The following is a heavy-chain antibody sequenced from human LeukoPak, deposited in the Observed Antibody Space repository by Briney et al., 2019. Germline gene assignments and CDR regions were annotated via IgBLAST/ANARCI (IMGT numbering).Heavy chain of an antibody. CDR2: IRYDGSNK. CDR1: GFTLSPYG. CDR3: ARGWRYFDC. J-gene: IGHJ4*02. V-gene: IGHV3-30*02. Sequence: GGSLRLSCSASGFTLSPYGMHWVRQAPGKGLEWVAFIRYDGSNKYYADSVKGRFTISRDNAKNSLYLQMNSLRAEDTAVYYCARGWRYFDCWGQGTLVTVSS. D-gene: IGHD3-9*01.